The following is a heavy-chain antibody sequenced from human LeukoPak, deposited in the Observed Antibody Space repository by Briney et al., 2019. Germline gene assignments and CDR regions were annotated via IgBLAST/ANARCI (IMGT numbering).Heavy chain of an antibody. D-gene: IGHD4-23*01. V-gene: IGHV5-51*01. CDR3: ARAVRAYDGNSGFDS. CDR1: GYSFTNYW. Sequence: GESLKISCKGSGYSFTNYWIGWVRQMPGKGLEWMGIIFPGASPARYSSSLPGQVTISADKSSRTAYLQWSSLKPWDAAMYDRARAVRAYDGNSGFDSWGQGTLVTVAS. CDR2: IFPGASPA. J-gene: IGHJ4*02.